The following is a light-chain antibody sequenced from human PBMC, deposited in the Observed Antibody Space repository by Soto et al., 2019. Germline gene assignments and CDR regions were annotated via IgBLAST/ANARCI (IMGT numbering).Light chain of an antibody. J-gene: IGKJ1*01. CDR2: DAS. CDR1: QSVGMW. CDR3: QQYNTYLTWT. V-gene: IGKV1-5*01. Sequence: TQMTQSPSTLSASVGDRVTITCRASQSVGMWLAWYQQKPGKAPRLLIYDASNLESGVPSRFSGSGSRTEFTLTITSLQPEDAATYYCQQYNTYLTWTFGQGTKVDIK.